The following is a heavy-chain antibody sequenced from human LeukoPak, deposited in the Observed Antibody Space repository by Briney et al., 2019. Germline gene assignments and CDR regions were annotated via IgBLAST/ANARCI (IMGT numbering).Heavy chain of an antibody. CDR1: GYSISSGYY. CDR2: IYYSGST. CDR3: ARHRFTGALDY. D-gene: IGHD1-26*01. V-gene: IGHV4-38-2*02. Sequence: SETLSLTCTVSGYSISSGYYWGWIRPPPGKGLEWIGSIYYSGSTYYNPSLKSRVTISVDTSKYQFSLKLSSVTAADTAVYYCARHRFTGALDYWGQGTLVTVSS. J-gene: IGHJ4*02.